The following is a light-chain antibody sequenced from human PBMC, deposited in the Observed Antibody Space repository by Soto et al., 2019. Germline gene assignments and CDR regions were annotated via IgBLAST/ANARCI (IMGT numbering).Light chain of an antibody. CDR2: GAS. J-gene: IGKJ1*01. Sequence: EIVLTQSPATLSVSPGERATLSCSASQSVSSSYLAWYQQKPGQAPRLLIYGASSRATGIPDRFSGSGSGTDFTLTISRLEPEDFAVYYCQQYGSLSWTFGQGTKVDIK. CDR3: QQYGSLSWT. V-gene: IGKV3-20*01. CDR1: QSVSSSY.